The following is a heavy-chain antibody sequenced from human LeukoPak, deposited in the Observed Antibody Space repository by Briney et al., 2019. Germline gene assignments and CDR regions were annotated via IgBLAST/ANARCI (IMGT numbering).Heavy chain of an antibody. CDR3: VRDSRVGAVNFDF. CDR2: ISSSASSI. V-gene: IGHV3-48*03. CDR1: GFTVSSYE. Sequence: GGSLSLSCPASGFTVSSYETHCVSQAPGKGLEWVSYISSSASSIYYADSVKGRFTISRDNAKNSLYLQMNSLSAEDTAVYYCVRDSRVGAVNFDFWGQGTLVTVSS. J-gene: IGHJ4*02. D-gene: IGHD1-26*01.